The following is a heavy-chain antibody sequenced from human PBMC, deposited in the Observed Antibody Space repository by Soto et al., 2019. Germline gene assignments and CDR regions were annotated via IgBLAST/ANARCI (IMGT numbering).Heavy chain of an antibody. CDR1: GGAISFYY. CDR3: ARGRSDFSSASESNWFDR. J-gene: IGHJ5*02. Sequence: SETLCLTCTVCGGAISFYYWSWIRQPPGKGREWIGHIHNSGRTTSNPSLKSRVTMSTATSQKQFSLKPSSVTAAATAVYYCARGRSDFSSASESNWFDRWGQGTLVT. V-gene: IGHV4-59*12. D-gene: IGHD3-3*01. CDR2: IHNSGRT.